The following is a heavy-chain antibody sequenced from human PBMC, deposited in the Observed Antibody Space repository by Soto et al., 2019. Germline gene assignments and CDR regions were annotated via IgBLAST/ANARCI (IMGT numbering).Heavy chain of an antibody. CDR1: GYSFISYW. V-gene: IGHV5-51*01. CDR3: ARIIGYCRNNDCSWTFDT. D-gene: IGHD2-2*03. Sequence: GESLKISCKTSGYSFISYWVAWVRQKPGNGLEWMGTFYPGDSTSTYSPSFQGQVTISVDKSISTAYLHLSSLKASDTAMYYCARIIGYCRNNDCSWTFDTWGQGTMVTVSS. CDR2: FYPGDSTS. J-gene: IGHJ3*02.